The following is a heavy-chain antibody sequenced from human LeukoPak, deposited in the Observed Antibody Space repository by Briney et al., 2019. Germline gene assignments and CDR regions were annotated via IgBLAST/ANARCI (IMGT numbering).Heavy chain of an antibody. CDR1: GFTFSSYW. V-gene: IGHV3-23*01. CDR2: ISGSGGST. Sequence: GGSLRLSCAASGFTFSSYWMNWVRQAPGKGLEWVPAISGSGGSTYYADSVKGRFTISRDNSKNTLYLQMNSLRAEDTAVYYCAKEGYCSSTSCYVEAFDIWGQGTMVTVSS. CDR3: AKEGYCSSTSCYVEAFDI. J-gene: IGHJ3*02. D-gene: IGHD2-2*01.